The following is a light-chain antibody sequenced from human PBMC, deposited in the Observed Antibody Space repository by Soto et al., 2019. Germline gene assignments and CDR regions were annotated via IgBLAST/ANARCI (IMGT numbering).Light chain of an antibody. CDR2: ADN. J-gene: IGLJ2*01. V-gene: IGLV1-40*01. Sequence: QSVLTQTPSVSGAPGQKITMSCTGSSSNIGAGYDVHWYQQVPGAAPRLLIYADNNRPSGVPDRFSASKSGTAASLAITALQGEDEANYYCQSYDTSLSGVIFGAGTKLTVL. CDR1: SSNIGAGYD. CDR3: QSYDTSLSGVI.